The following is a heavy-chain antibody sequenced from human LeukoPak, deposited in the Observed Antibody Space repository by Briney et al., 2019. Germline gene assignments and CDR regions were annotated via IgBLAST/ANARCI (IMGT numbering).Heavy chain of an antibody. CDR2: IIPIFGTA. V-gene: IGHV1-69*05. CDR1: GGTFSSYA. D-gene: IGHD3-3*01. J-gene: IGHJ6*03. Sequence: SVKVSCKASGGTFSSYAIRWVRQAPGQGLEWMGRIIPIFGTANYAQKFQGRVTITTDESTSTAYMEMSSLRSEDTAVYYCAREATIFGVVNHYYYYIDVWGKGTTVTVSS. CDR3: AREATIFGVVNHYYYYIDV.